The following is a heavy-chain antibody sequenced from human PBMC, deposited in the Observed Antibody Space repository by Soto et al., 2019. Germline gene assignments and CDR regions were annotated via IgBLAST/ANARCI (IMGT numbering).Heavy chain of an antibody. CDR3: ASTYCSGGSCYRGETIFDY. V-gene: IGHV1-69*02. CDR1: GGTFSSYT. CDR2: IIPILGIA. Sequence: QVQLVQSGAEVKKPGSSVKVSCKASGGTFSSYTISWVRQAPGQGLEWMGRIIPILGIANYAQKFQGRVTITADKSTSTAYMELSSLRSEATAVYYCASTYCSGGSCYRGETIFDYWGQGSLVTVSS. J-gene: IGHJ4*02. D-gene: IGHD2-15*01.